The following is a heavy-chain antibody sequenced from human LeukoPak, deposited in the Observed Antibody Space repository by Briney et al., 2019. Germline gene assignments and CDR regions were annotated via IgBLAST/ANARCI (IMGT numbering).Heavy chain of an antibody. D-gene: IGHD3-22*01. V-gene: IGHV4-34*01. Sequence: SETLSLTCAVYGGSFSGYYWSWVRQPPGKGLEWIGEIKHSGSTNYNPSLKSRGTISVDTSKNPFSLKLSSVTAADTAVYYCARGQRWLDPRRKGLKQRYFDYWGQGTLVTVSS. J-gene: IGHJ4*02. CDR2: IKHSGST. CDR3: ARGQRWLDPRRKGLKQRYFDY. CDR1: GGSFSGYY.